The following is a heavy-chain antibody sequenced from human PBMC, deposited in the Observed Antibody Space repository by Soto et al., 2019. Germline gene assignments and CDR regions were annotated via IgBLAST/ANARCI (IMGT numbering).Heavy chain of an antibody. CDR1: GFTFSNYA. J-gene: IGHJ4*02. D-gene: IGHD3-22*01. CDR3: ARDRVYYYDNSGYYNFDY. V-gene: IGHV3-30-3*01. Sequence: QVQLVESGGGVVQPGRSLRVSCAASGFTFSNYAMHWVRQAPGKGLEWVAGVSYDGSKQFYADSGEGRFTISRDSSKSTLYLHMDNLRDEDTAVYYCARDRVYYYDNSGYYNFDYWGQGTLVTVSS. CDR2: VSYDGSKQ.